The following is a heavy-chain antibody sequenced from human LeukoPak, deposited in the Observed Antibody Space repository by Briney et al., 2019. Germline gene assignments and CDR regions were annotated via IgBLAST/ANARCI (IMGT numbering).Heavy chain of an antibody. V-gene: IGHV3-23*01. Sequence: TGGYLRLSCAASGFTFSNYAMSWVRQAPGKGLEWVSSISGSGGSTYYADSVKGRFTISRDSSKNKLYLQMNSLRAEDTAVYYCAKDDHGGSGWRDYFDCWGQGSLVTVSS. CDR2: ISGSGGST. CDR3: AKDDHGGSGWRDYFDC. J-gene: IGHJ4*02. D-gene: IGHD6-19*01. CDR1: GFTFSNYA.